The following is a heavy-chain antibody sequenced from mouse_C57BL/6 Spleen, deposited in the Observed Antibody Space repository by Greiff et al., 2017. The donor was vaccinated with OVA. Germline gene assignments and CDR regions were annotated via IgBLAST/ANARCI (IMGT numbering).Heavy chain of an antibody. V-gene: IGHV5-17*01. J-gene: IGHJ4*01. CDR2: ISSGSSTI. CDR1: GFTFSDYG. D-gene: IGHD1-1*01. CDR3: ASIYYYGSSPHYYAMDY. Sequence: EVQGVESGGGLVKPGGSLKLSCAASGFTFSDYGMHWVRQAPEKGLKWVAYISSGSSTIYYADTVKGRFTISRDNAKNTLFLQMTSLRSEDTAMYYCASIYYYGSSPHYYAMDYWGQGTSVTVSS.